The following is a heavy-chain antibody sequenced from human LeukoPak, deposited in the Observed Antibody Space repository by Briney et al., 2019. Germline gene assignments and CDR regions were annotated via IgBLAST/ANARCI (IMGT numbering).Heavy chain of an antibody. V-gene: IGHV3-53*01. CDR1: GFTVSSNY. J-gene: IGHJ4*02. D-gene: IGHD6-6*01. CDR2: IYSGGST. Sequence: PGGSLRLSCAASGFTVSSNYMSWVRQAPGKGPEWVSVIYSGGSTYYADSVKGRFTISRDNSKNTLYLQMNSLRAEDTAVYYCAGSRIAARPDYWGQGTLVTVSS. CDR3: AGSRIAARPDY.